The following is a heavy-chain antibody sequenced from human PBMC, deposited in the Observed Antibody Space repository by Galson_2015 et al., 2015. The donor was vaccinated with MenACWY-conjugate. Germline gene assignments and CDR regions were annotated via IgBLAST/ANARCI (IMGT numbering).Heavy chain of an antibody. Sequence: SLRLSCATSGLTFSNVWMSWVRQAPGRGLEWVARIKCRTDSGTTDYATPVKGRFTILRDDSAKTLYLQMNSLKIEDTAMYFCTRDRDVGASRWWFDPWGQGTLVTVSS. V-gene: IGHV3-15*01. CDR1: GLTFSNVW. CDR2: IKCRTDSGTT. CDR3: TRDRDVGASRWWFDP. J-gene: IGHJ5*02. D-gene: IGHD5-12*01.